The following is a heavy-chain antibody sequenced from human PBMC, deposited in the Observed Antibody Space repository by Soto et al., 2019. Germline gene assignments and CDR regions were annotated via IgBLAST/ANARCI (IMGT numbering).Heavy chain of an antibody. D-gene: IGHD6-6*01. CDR1: GFTFSSYG. Sequence: QVQLVESGGGVVQPGRSLRLSCAASGFTFSSYGMHWVRQAPGKGLEWVAVISYDGSNKYYADSVKGRFTISRDNSKNTLYLQMNGLRAEDTAVYYCAKDREQLVVVDYYYGMDVWGQGTTVTVSS. J-gene: IGHJ6*02. CDR3: AKDREQLVVVDYYYGMDV. V-gene: IGHV3-30*18. CDR2: ISYDGSNK.